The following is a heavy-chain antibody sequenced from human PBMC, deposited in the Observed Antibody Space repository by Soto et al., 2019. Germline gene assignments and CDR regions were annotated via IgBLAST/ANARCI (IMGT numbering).Heavy chain of an antibody. Sequence: PSETLSLTCTVSGGSIGSYYWSWIRQHPGKGLEWIGYIYYSGSTYYNPSLKSRVTISVDTSKNQFSLKLSSVTAADTAVYYCARETHDYGDYYYYGMDVWGQGTTVTAP. CDR1: GGSIGSYY. V-gene: IGHV4-31*03. J-gene: IGHJ6*02. D-gene: IGHD4-17*01. CDR2: IYYSGST. CDR3: ARETHDYGDYYYYGMDV.